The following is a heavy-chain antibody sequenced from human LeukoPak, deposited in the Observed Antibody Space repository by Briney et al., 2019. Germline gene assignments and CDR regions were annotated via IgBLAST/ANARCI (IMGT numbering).Heavy chain of an antibody. CDR3: ARVGLELPLYYFDY. D-gene: IGHD1-7*01. CDR1: GGSISSGGYY. J-gene: IGHJ4*02. Sequence: KSSETLSLTCTVSGGSISSGGYYWSWIRQPPGKGLEWIGYIYHSGSTYYNPSLKSRVTISVDRSKNQFSLKLSSVTAADTAVYYCARVGLELPLYYFDYWGQGTLVTVSS. V-gene: IGHV4-30-2*01. CDR2: IYHSGST.